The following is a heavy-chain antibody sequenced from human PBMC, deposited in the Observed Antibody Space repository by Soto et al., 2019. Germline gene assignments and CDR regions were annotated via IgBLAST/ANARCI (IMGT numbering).Heavy chain of an antibody. V-gene: IGHV3-15*01. Sequence: GTLRLSSAASGFTFSNAWMSWVRQTPGKGLEWVGHIKSKSDGGTTDYAAPVKGRFSLSTDDSKNTLYLQMNSLQADDTAVYYCARDERFCTNGVCPYGMDVWGQGTTVTVSS. CDR3: ARDERFCTNGVCPYGMDV. D-gene: IGHD2-8*01. CDR1: GFTFSNAW. J-gene: IGHJ6*02. CDR2: IKSKSDGGTT.